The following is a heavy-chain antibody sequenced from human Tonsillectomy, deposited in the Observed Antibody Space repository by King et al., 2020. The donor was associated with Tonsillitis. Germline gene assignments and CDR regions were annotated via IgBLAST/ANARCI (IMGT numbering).Heavy chain of an antibody. V-gene: IGHV4-59*01. D-gene: IGHD1-26*01. CDR1: GGSISSYY. Sequence: QLQESGPGLVKPSETLSLTCTVSGGSISSYYWSWIRQPPGKGLEWIGYIYYSGSTNYNPSLKSRVTISVDASKNQFSLKLSSVTAADPAVYYCARGPGRLAYYYGMDVWGQGTTVTVSS. J-gene: IGHJ6*02. CDR2: IYYSGST. CDR3: ARGPGRLAYYYGMDV.